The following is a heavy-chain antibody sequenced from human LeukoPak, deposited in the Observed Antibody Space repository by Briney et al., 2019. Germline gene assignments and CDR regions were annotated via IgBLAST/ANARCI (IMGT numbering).Heavy chain of an antibody. Sequence: GESLRLSCAASGFTFSSYGMHWVRQAPGKGLEWVAFIRYDGSNKYYADSVKGRFTTSRDNSKNTLYLQMNSLRAEDTAVYYCANPLRFDYWGQGTLVTVSS. J-gene: IGHJ4*02. CDR2: IRYDGSNK. D-gene: IGHD4-17*01. CDR1: GFTFSSYG. V-gene: IGHV3-30*02. CDR3: ANPLRFDY.